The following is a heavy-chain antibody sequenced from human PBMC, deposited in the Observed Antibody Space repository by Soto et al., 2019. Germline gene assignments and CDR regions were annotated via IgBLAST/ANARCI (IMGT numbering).Heavy chain of an antibody. J-gene: IGHJ6*02. CDR2: IIPIFGTA. V-gene: IGHV1-69*13. CDR1: GGALSSYA. Sequence: SVKVSCKASGGALSSYAISWVRQAPGQGLEWMGGIIPIFGTANYAQKFQGRVTITADESTSTAYMELSSLRSEDTAVYYCAGTLGGRKYVFYYYYGXDVWGQGTTVTVSS. CDR3: AGTLGGRKYVFYYYYGXDV. D-gene: IGHD1-26*01.